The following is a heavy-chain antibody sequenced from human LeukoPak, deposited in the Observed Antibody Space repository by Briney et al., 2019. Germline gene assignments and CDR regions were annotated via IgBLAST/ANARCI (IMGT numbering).Heavy chain of an antibody. CDR2: ISYDGSNK. J-gene: IGHJ3*02. Sequence: PGRSLRLSCAASGFTFSSYAMHWVRQAPGKGLEWVAVISYDGSNKYYADSVKGRFTISRDNSKNTLYLQMNSLRAEDTAVYYCATKTTYYYDSSGYSDAFDIWGQETMVTVSS. CDR3: ATKTTYYYDSSGYSDAFDI. V-gene: IGHV3-30-3*01. D-gene: IGHD3-22*01. CDR1: GFTFSSYA.